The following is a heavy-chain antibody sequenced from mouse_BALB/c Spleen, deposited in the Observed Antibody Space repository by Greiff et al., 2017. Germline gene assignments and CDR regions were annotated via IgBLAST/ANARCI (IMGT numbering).Heavy chain of an antibody. D-gene: IGHD2-2*01. CDR3: ARRRAWGYDGMDY. CDR1: GYTFTSYW. J-gene: IGHJ4*01. V-gene: IGHV1-69*02. CDR2: IDPSDSYT. Sequence: QVQLQQPGAELVKPGASVKLSCKASGYTFTSYWMHWVKQRPGQGLEWIGEIDPSDSYTNYNQKFKGKATLTVDKSSSTAYMQLSSLTSEDSAVYYCARRRAWGYDGMDYWGQGTSVTVSS.